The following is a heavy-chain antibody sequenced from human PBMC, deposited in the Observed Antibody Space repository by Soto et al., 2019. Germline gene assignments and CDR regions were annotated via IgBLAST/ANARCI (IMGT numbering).Heavy chain of an antibody. CDR1: GYAFTVYY. CDR2: INPKSGGT. CDR3: ARDLAKGGGSAGFDY. V-gene: IGHV1-2*02. D-gene: IGHD1-26*01. J-gene: IGHJ4*02. Sequence: ASVKVSCKASGYAFTVYYMHWVRQAPGQGLEWMGWINPKSGGTMYPQKFQGRVTMTWDTSISTAYMALTRLRSDDTAVYYCARDLAKGGGSAGFDYWGQGTLVTVPQ.